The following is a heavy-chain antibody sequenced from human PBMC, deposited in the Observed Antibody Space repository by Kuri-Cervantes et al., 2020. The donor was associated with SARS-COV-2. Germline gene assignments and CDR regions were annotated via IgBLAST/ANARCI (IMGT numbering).Heavy chain of an antibody. CDR2: INHSVSA. CDR1: VGSFRGYY. J-gene: IGHJ5*02. CDR3: ARYNWMLASWFDP. Sequence: SQTLSLTCAVYVGSFRGYYWSWMRQPPGKGLEWIGEINHSVSANYNPSLKSRVTIPVDTSKDQFSLRLSSVTAADTAVYCCARYNWMLASWFDPWGQGTLVTVSS. V-gene: IGHV4-34*01. D-gene: IGHD1-20*01.